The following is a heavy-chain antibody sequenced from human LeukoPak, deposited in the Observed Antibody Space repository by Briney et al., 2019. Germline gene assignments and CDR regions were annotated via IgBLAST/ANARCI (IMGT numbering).Heavy chain of an antibody. Sequence: PSETLSLTCIVSGGSISTCYWSWIRQPPGKGLEWIGYMYYTGGTNYNPSLKSRVTISVDTSKNQFSLKLRSVTAADTAVYYWARDPSGSFFNWFDPWGQGTLVTVSS. V-gene: IGHV4-59*01. J-gene: IGHJ5*02. D-gene: IGHD1-26*01. CDR2: MYYTGGT. CDR1: GGSISTCY. CDR3: ARDPSGSFFNWFDP.